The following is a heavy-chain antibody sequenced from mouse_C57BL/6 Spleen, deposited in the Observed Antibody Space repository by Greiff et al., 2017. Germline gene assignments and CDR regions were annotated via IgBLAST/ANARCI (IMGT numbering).Heavy chain of an antibody. D-gene: IGHD1-1*01. CDR3: ARDYGSSNAMDY. J-gene: IGHJ4*01. V-gene: IGHV1-54*01. CDR1: GYAFTNYL. Sequence: QVQLQQSGAELVRPGTSVKVSCKASGYAFTNYLIEWVKQRPGQGLEWIGVINPGSGGTNYNEKFKGKATLTADKSSSTAYMQLSSLTSEDSAVYFCARDYGSSNAMDYWGQGTSVTVSS. CDR2: INPGSGGT.